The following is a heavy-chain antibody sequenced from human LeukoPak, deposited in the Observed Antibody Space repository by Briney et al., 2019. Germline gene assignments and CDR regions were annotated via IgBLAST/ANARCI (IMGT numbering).Heavy chain of an antibody. CDR3: ANPAGLRLYYFDY. J-gene: IGHJ4*02. Sequence: GGSLRLSCAASGFTFSSYGMHWVRQAPGKGLEWVAFIRYDGSNKYYAESVKGRFTISRDNSKNTLYLQMNSLRAEDTAVYYCANPAGLRLYYFDYWGQGTLVTVSS. V-gene: IGHV3-30*02. CDR2: IRYDGSNK. CDR1: GFTFSSYG. D-gene: IGHD5-12*01.